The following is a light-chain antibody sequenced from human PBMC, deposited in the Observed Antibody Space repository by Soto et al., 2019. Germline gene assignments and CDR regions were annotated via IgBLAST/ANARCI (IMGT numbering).Light chain of an antibody. Sequence: EIVITQSPATLSVSPGERATLSCRASQSFGSNLAWYQQKPGQAHRLLIYAVATRATGIPARFSGSGSGTEFTLTIRSLQSEDSAVYYCKQYNNWPRTFGQGTKVDIK. CDR3: KQYNNWPRT. J-gene: IGKJ1*01. CDR2: AVA. V-gene: IGKV3-15*01. CDR1: QSFGSN.